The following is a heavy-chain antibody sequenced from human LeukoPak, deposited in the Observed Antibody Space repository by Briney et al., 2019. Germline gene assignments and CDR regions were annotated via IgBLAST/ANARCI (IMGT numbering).Heavy chain of an antibody. CDR2: IYHSGST. CDR3: ARAWGYYHDSSGSAGYYYYGMDV. Sequence: SQTLSLTCAVSGGSISSGGYSWSWIRQPPGKGLEWIGYIYHSGSTYYNPSLKSRVTISVDRSKNQFSLKLSSVTAADTAVYYCARAWGYYHDSSGSAGYYYYGMDVWGQGTTVTVSS. V-gene: IGHV4-30-2*01. D-gene: IGHD3-22*01. CDR1: GGSISSGGYS. J-gene: IGHJ6*02.